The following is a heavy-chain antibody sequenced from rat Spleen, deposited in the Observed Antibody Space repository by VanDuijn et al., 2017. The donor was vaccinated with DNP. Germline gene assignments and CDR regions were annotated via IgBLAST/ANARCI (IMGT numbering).Heavy chain of an antibody. D-gene: IGHD1-12*02. CDR1: GFTFSNYG. Sequence: EVQLVESGGGLVQPGRSLKLSCAASGFTFSNYGMAWVRQAPKKGLEWVATISTSGGSTYYRDSVKGRFTISRDNAKSTLYLQMDSLRSEDTATYYCTTAGYDGSYYPYAMDAWGQGTSVTVSS. V-gene: IGHV5-27*01. CDR2: ISTSGGST. CDR3: TTAGYDGSYYPYAMDA. J-gene: IGHJ4*01.